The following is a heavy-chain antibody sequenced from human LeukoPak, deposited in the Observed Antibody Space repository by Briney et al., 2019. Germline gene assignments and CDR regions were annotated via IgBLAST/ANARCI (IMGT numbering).Heavy chain of an antibody. D-gene: IGHD6-6*01. CDR2: IYYSGST. Sequence: SETLSLTCTVSGGSIGSSSYYWGWIRQPPGKGLEWIGSIYYSGSTYYNPSLKSRVTISVDTSKNQFSLRLSSVTAADTAVYYCARQVPYSSSSVSAFDYWGQGTLVTVSS. J-gene: IGHJ4*02. V-gene: IGHV4-39*01. CDR1: GGSIGSSSYY. CDR3: ARQVPYSSSSVSAFDY.